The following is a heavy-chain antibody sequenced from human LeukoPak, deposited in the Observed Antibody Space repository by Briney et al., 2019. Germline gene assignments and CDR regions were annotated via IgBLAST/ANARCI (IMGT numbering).Heavy chain of an antibody. D-gene: IGHD1-7*01. V-gene: IGHV4-61*02. CDR2: IYTSGST. CDR1: GGSISSGSYY. Sequence: PSQTLSLTCTVSGGSISSGSYYWSWIRQPAGKGLEWIGRIYTSGSTNYNPSLKSRVTISVDTSKNQFSLKLSSVTAADTAVYYCAREGNYNWNYRAYYYYYMAVWGKGTTVTVSS. J-gene: IGHJ6*03. CDR3: AREGNYNWNYRAYYYYYMAV.